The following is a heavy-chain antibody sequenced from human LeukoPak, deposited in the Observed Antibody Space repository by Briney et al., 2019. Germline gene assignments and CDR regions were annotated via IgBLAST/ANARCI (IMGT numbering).Heavy chain of an antibody. CDR1: GFTFSSYS. Sequence: GGSLRLSCAASGFTFSSYSMNWVRQAPGKGLEWVSSISSSSSYIYYADSVKGRFTISRDNAKNSLYLQMNSLRAEDTAVYYCARSVTTSMNWFNPWGQGTLVTVSS. D-gene: IGHD4-17*01. CDR2: ISSSSSYI. J-gene: IGHJ5*02. V-gene: IGHV3-21*01. CDR3: ARSVTTSMNWFNP.